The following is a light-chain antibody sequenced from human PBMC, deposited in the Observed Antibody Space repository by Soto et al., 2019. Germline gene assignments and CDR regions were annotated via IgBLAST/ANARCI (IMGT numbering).Light chain of an antibody. Sequence: DIQQNQSPSTLCGSLGDRVTITCGASQSISSWLAWYQQKPGKAPKLLIYDASSLESGVPSRFRGSRSGTEFTLTVSSLQPEDFATYYCLQDHDESWTFGQGTMVDIK. CDR1: QSISSW. CDR3: LQDHDESWT. CDR2: DAS. V-gene: IGKV1-5*01. J-gene: IGKJ1*01.